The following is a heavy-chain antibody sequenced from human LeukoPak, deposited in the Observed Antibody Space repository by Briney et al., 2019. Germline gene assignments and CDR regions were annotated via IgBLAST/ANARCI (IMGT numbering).Heavy chain of an antibody. CDR2: VFHTGDT. V-gene: IGHV4-59*08. J-gene: IGHJ4*02. CDR3: ARHPFATPFDH. Sequence: SETLSLTCAVSGDSINSFYWSWIRQPPGKGLEWIGYVFHTGDTNSNPSLKSRVTVSLDTSTSQVSLRLTSVTAADTAVYYCARHPFATPFDHWGRGILGTVSS. CDR1: GDSINSFY.